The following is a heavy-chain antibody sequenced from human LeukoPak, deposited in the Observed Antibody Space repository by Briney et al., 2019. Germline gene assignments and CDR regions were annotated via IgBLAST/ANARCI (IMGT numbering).Heavy chain of an antibody. Sequence: SETLSLTCTVSGGSISSGDYYWSWIRQPPGKGLEWIGYIYYSGRTYYNPSLKRRDTISVDTSKNQSSLKLSSVTAADTAVYYCARNLVPAAFDYWGQGTLVTVSS. CDR1: GGSISSGDYY. CDR3: ARNLVPAAFDY. CDR2: IYYSGRT. J-gene: IGHJ4*02. V-gene: IGHV4-30-4*08. D-gene: IGHD2-2*01.